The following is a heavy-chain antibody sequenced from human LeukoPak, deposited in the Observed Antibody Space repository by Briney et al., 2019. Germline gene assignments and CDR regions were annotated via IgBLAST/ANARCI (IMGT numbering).Heavy chain of an antibody. CDR2: IYYSGST. CDR1: GASVSGDSISSYY. V-gene: IGHV4-59*08. D-gene: IGHD2-21*02. CDR3: ARHGHHGDHDY. Sequence: PSETLSLTCTVSGASVSGDSISSYYWSWIRQPPGKGLEWIGSIYYSGSTNYNPSLKSRVTISVDTSKNQFSLKLTSVTAADTAVYYCARHGHHGDHDYWGQGTLVTVSS. J-gene: IGHJ4*02.